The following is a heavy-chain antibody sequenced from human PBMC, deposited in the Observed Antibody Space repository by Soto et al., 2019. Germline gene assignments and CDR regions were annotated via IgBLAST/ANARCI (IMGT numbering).Heavy chain of an antibody. CDR3: ARESRSWYGSIWDY. CDR1: CGSISSYY. Sequence: PSGTLSLTFPLFCGSISSYYLGWVRPPPGKGLEWIGYIYFSGGTNYNPSLKSRVTISVDTSKNQFSLKLSSVTAADTAVYYCARESRSWYGSIWDYWGQGTLVTVSS. D-gene: IGHD6-13*01. CDR2: IYFSGGT. V-gene: IGHV4-59*12. J-gene: IGHJ4*02.